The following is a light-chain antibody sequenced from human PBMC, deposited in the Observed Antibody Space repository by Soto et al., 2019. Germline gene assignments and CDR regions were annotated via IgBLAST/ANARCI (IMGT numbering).Light chain of an antibody. J-gene: IGLJ1*01. CDR2: SND. CDR1: SFNIGFNY. V-gene: IGLV1-47*02. Sequence: QSVLTQPPSASGTPGQTVTVSCSGSSFNIGFNYVYWYQQLPGMAPKLLIPSNDERPSGVPDRFSGSTSGTSASLAISGLRSEDEAEYYCAAWDDSLSGGVFGTGTKLTVL. CDR3: AAWDDSLSGGV.